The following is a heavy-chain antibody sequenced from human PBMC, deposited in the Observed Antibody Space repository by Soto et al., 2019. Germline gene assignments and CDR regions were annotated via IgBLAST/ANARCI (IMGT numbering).Heavy chain of an antibody. V-gene: IGHV3-23*01. J-gene: IGHJ4*02. CDR2: ITGTSANT. CDR1: RFTFSNFA. CDR3: AKGGATYGLLTHDY. Sequence: EVQLLESGGGLVQPGGSLRLSCAASRFTFSNFAMSWVRQAPGKGLEWVSTITGTSANTYYTDSVKGRFAISRDNSQNTLYRQMNSLTTEETAVYYCAKGGATYGLLTHDYWGQGTLVTVSS. D-gene: IGHD3-9*01.